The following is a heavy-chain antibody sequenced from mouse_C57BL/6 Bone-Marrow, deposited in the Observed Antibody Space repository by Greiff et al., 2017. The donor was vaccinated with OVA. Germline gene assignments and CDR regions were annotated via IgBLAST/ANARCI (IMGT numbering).Heavy chain of an antibody. J-gene: IGHJ3*01. CDR1: GFSLTSYG. CDR3: AKTLIYDGYYDWFAY. CDR2: IWRGGST. V-gene: IGHV2-5*01. D-gene: IGHD2-3*01. Sequence: VQLQQSGPGLVQPSQRLSITCTVSGFSLTSYGVHWVRQSPGKGLEWLGVIWRGGSTDYNAAFMSRLSITKDNSKSQVFFKMNSLQADDTAIYYCAKTLIYDGYYDWFAYWGQGTLVTVSA.